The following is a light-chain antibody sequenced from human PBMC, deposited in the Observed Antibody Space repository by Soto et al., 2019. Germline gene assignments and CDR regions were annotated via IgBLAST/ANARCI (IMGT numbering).Light chain of an antibody. CDR2: GAS. Sequence: EIVLPQSPGTLSLSPGEGTTLSCRASQTISSGSLAWYQQKPRQPPRLLIYGASSRAAGIPDRFSGSGSGTDFSITITRLEPEDFAVYYCQQYGSSRTFGQVTKVEV. V-gene: IGKV3-20*01. J-gene: IGKJ1*01. CDR3: QQYGSSRT. CDR1: QTISSGS.